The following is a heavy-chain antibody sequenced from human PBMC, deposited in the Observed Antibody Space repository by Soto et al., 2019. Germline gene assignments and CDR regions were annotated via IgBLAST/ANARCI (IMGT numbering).Heavy chain of an antibody. Sequence: SETLSLTCAVYGGSFSGYYWSWIRQPPGKGLEWIGEINHSGSTNYNPSLKSRVTISVDTSKNQFSLKLSSVTAADTAVYYCARGIRLKNIVVVVAATRYSGYMDVWGKGTTVTVSS. V-gene: IGHV4-34*01. CDR2: INHSGST. D-gene: IGHD2-15*01. J-gene: IGHJ6*03. CDR1: GGSFSGYY. CDR3: ARGIRLKNIVVVVAATRYSGYMDV.